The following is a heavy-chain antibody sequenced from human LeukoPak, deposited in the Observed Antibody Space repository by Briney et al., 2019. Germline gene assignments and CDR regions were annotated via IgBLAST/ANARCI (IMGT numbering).Heavy chain of an antibody. D-gene: IGHD6-13*01. CDR1: GGSISSGSYY. J-gene: IGHJ4*02. Sequence: SETLSLTCTVSGGSISSGSYYWSWIRQPAGKGLEWIGRIYTSGSTNYNPSLKSRVTISVDTPKNQFSLKLSSVTAADTAVYYCARDRGGRFSSSWFDYWGQGTLVTVSS. CDR2: IYTSGST. CDR3: ARDRGGRFSSSWFDY. V-gene: IGHV4-61*02.